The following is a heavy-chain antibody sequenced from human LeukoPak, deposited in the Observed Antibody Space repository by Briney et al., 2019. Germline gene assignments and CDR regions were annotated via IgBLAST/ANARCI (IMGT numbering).Heavy chain of an antibody. D-gene: IGHD6-19*01. CDR3: ARGGLRSGWYLYYFDY. CDR1: GFTVSSNY. V-gene: IGHV4-4*02. Sequence: PGGSLRLSCAASGFTVSSNYMSWVRQPPGKGLEWIGEIYHSGSTNYNPSLKSRVTISVDTSKNQFSLKLSSVTAADTAVYYCARGGLRSGWYLYYFDYWGQGTLVTVSS. J-gene: IGHJ4*02. CDR2: IYHSGST.